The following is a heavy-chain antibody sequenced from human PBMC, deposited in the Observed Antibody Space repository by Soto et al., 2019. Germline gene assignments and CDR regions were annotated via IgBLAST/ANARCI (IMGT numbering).Heavy chain of an antibody. CDR2: IRSKAYGGTT. D-gene: IGHD3-22*01. CDR1: GFTFGDYA. Sequence: GGSLRLSGTASGFTFGDYAMSWFRQAPGKGLEWVGFIRSKAYGGTTEYAASVKGRFTISRDDSKSIAYLQMNSLKTEDTAVYYCTRAYYYDSSGYVDGDYWGQGTLVTVSS. CDR3: TRAYYYDSSGYVDGDY. V-gene: IGHV3-49*03. J-gene: IGHJ4*02.